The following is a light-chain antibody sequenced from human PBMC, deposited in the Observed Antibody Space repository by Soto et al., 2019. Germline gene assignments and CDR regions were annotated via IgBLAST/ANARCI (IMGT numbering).Light chain of an antibody. Sequence: QSVLTQPASVSGSPGQSITISCTGTSIDVGGDNYDKYVSWYQQHPGKAPKLVIYEVNNRPSGVSNRFSGSKSVNTASLTISGLQAEDEADYYCNSYRSTHTVFGGGTKLTVL. CDR3: NSYRSTHTV. CDR1: SIDVGGDNY. J-gene: IGLJ3*02. CDR2: EVN. V-gene: IGLV2-14*01.